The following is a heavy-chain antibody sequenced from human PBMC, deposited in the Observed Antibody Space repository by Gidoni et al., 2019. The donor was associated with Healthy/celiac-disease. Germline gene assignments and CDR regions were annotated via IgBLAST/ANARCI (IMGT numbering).Heavy chain of an antibody. CDR3: ARGPTVVPAHYFDY. D-gene: IGHD2-15*01. CDR2: INHSGST. V-gene: IGHV4-34*01. Sequence: QVQLQQWGAGLLKPSEALSLTCAVYGGSFSGYYWSWIRQPPGKGLEWLGEINHSGSTNYNPSLKSRVTISVDTSKNQFSLKLSSVTAADTAVYYCARGPTVVPAHYFDYWGQGTLVTVSS. J-gene: IGHJ4*02. CDR1: GGSFSGYY.